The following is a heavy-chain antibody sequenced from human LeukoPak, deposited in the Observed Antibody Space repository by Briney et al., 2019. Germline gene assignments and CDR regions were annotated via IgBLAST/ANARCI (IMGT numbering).Heavy chain of an antibody. CDR3: ARTQGSSSWDYYFDY. J-gene: IGHJ4*02. CDR2: IYTSGST. CDR1: GGSIGSYY. Sequence: SETLSLTCTVSGGSIGSYYWSWIRQPPGKGLEWIGYIYTSGSTTYSPSLKSRVAISVDTSKNQFSLKLSSVTAADTAVYYCARTQGSSSWDYYFDYWGQGTLVTVSS. V-gene: IGHV4-4*09. D-gene: IGHD6-19*01.